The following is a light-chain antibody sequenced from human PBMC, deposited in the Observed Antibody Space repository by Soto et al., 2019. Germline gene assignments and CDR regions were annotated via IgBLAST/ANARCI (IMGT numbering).Light chain of an antibody. CDR2: GNS. CDR1: SSNIGANYD. J-gene: IGLJ1*01. V-gene: IGLV1-40*01. Sequence: QSVLTQPPSVSGAPGQRVTISCTGSSSNIGANYDVHWYQQRPGTAPKLLIFGNSNRPSGVPDRFSGSKSGTSASLAITGLQAEDEGDYYCQSYDSTLSARYVFGTGPKLTVL. CDR3: QSYDSTLSARYV.